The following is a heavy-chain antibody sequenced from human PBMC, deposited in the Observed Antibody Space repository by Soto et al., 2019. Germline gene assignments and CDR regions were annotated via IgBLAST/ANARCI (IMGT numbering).Heavy chain of an antibody. V-gene: IGHV4-30-4*02. Sequence: SETLSLTCTVSGGSISSGDYYWSWIRQPPGKGLEWFGYIYYSGSTYYNPSLKSRVTISVDTSKNQFSLKLSSVTAAGTAVYYCAREVVSYGSGRHYYYYYGMDVWGQGTTVTVSS. CDR2: IYYSGST. J-gene: IGHJ6*02. D-gene: IGHD3-10*01. CDR3: AREVVSYGSGRHYYYYYGMDV. CDR1: GGSISSGDYY.